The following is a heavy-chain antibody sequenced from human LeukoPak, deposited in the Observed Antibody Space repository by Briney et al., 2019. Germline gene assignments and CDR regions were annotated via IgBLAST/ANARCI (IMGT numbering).Heavy chain of an antibody. CDR3: ARLDCTNGVCYDAVY. CDR1: GYSFTSYW. J-gene: IGHJ4*02. CDR2: IYPGDSDT. V-gene: IGHV5-51*01. Sequence: GESLKISCKDSGYSFTSYWIGWVRQMPGKGLEWMGIIYPGDSDTRYSPSFQGQVTISADKSISTAYLQWSSLKASDTAMYYCARLDCTNGVCYDAVYWGQGTLVTVSS. D-gene: IGHD2-8*01.